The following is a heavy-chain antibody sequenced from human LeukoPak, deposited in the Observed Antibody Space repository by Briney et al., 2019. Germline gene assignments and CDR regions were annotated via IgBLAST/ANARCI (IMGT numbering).Heavy chain of an antibody. J-gene: IGHJ6*02. CDR1: GGSFSAYY. D-gene: IGHD2-2*01. Sequence: PSETLSLTCAVPGGSFSAYYLSWIRQPPGKGLEWIGEINHSGSTNYNPSLKSRVTISADTSKNQFSLKLSSVTAADTAVYYCARGPSCSSASCYGQYYYYYGMDVWGQGTTVTVSS. CDR3: ARGPSCSSASCYGQYYYYYGMDV. V-gene: IGHV4-34*01. CDR2: INHSGST.